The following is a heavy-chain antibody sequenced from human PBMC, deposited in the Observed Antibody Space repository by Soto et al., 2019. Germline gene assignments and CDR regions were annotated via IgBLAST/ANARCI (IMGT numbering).Heavy chain of an antibody. CDR3: ALLRGGSGWLYYFDY. Sequence: QITLKESGPTLVKPTQTLTLTCTFSGFSLSTSGVGVGWIRQPPGKALEWLALIYWDDDKRYSPSLKSRLTITKDPSKNQVGLTMTNMDPVDTATYYCALLRGGSGWLYYFDYWGQGTLVTVSS. D-gene: IGHD6-19*01. V-gene: IGHV2-5*02. CDR2: IYWDDDK. CDR1: GFSLSTSGVG. J-gene: IGHJ4*02.